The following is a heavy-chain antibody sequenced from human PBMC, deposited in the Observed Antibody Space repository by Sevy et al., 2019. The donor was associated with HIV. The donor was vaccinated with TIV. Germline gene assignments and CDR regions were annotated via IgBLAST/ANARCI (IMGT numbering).Heavy chain of an antibody. CDR2: IYGTAGVT. V-gene: IGHV3-23*01. Sequence: GGSLRLSCAASGLTFSSYAMNWVRQAPGKGLDWVSTIYGTAGVTYYADSVKGRFTISRDNAKNSLYLQMNSLRAEDTAAYYCARDQRMTTVNYYGSGSYGMDVWGQGTTVTVSS. CDR1: GLTFSSYA. CDR3: ARDQRMTTVNYYGSGSYGMDV. D-gene: IGHD3-10*01. J-gene: IGHJ6*02.